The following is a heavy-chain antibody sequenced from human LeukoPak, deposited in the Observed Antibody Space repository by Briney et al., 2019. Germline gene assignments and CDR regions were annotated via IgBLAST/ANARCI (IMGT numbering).Heavy chain of an antibody. CDR1: GGSISSYY. J-gene: IGHJ6*03. CDR3: ARVFLDYYGSGSYYTEYYMDV. V-gene: IGHV4-59*08. Sequence: SETLSLTCTVSGGSISSYYWSWIRQPPGKGLEWIGYIYYSGSTNYNPSLKSRVTISVDTSKNQFSLKLSSVTAADTAVYYCARVFLDYYGSGSYYTEYYMDVWGKGTTVTISS. CDR2: IYYSGST. D-gene: IGHD3-10*01.